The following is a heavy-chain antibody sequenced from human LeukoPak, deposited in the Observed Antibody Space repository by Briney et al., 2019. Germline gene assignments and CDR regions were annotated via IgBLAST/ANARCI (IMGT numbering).Heavy chain of an antibody. Sequence: GGSLRLSCAASGFTFSSYAMSWVRQAPGKGLEWVSAISGSGGSTYYADSVKGRFTISRDNSKNTLYLQMNSLRAEDTAVYYCARFRTWGDKAFDYWGQGTLVTVSS. V-gene: IGHV3-23*01. CDR1: GFTFSSYA. CDR3: ARFRTWGDKAFDY. CDR2: ISGSGGST. D-gene: IGHD2-21*02. J-gene: IGHJ4*02.